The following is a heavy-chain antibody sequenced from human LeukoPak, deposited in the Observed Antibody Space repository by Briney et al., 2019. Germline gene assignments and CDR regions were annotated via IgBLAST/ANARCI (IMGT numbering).Heavy chain of an antibody. J-gene: IGHJ6*02. CDR3: ASRYYYDSSGYLYYYGMDV. Sequence: ASVKVSCKASGYTFTSYDINWVRQATGQGLEWMGWMNPNSGNTGYAQKFQGIVTMTRNTSISTAYMELSSLRSEDTAVYYCASRYYYDSSGYLYYYGMDVWGQGTTVTVSS. D-gene: IGHD3-22*01. CDR1: GYTFTSYD. V-gene: IGHV1-8*01. CDR2: MNPNSGNT.